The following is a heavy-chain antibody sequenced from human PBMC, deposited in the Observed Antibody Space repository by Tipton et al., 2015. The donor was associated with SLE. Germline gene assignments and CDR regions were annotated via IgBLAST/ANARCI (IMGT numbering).Heavy chain of an antibody. Sequence: SLRLSCAASGFTFDDYAMHWVRQAPGKGLERVSLISWDGGSTYYADSVKGRFTISRDNSKNSLYLQMNSLRAEDTALYYCAKGYDSSGYSRFDYWGQGTLVTVSS. D-gene: IGHD3-22*01. V-gene: IGHV3-43D*04. CDR2: ISWDGGST. CDR3: AKGYDSSGYSRFDY. J-gene: IGHJ4*02. CDR1: GFTFDDYA.